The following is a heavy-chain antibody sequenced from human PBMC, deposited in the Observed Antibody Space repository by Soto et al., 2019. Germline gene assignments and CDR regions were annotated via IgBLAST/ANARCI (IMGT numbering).Heavy chain of an antibody. Sequence: GGSLRLSCAASGFTFSSYSMNWVRQAPGKGLEWVSSISSSSSYIYYADSVKGRFTISRDNAKNSLYLQMNSLRAEDTAVYYCARVSGVFVVVKYYYMDVWGKGTTVTVSS. CDR2: ISSSSSYI. J-gene: IGHJ6*03. V-gene: IGHV3-21*01. CDR3: ARVSGVFVVVKYYYMDV. CDR1: GFTFSSYS. D-gene: IGHD2-15*01.